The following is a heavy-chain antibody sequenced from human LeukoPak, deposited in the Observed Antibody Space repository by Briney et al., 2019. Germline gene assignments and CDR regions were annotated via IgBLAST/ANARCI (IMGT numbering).Heavy chain of an antibody. CDR3: ASLRGGFGELLVDI. D-gene: IGHD3-10*01. CDR2: INPNSGGT. Sequence: ASVKVSCKASGYTFTGYYMHWVRQAPGQGLEWMGWINPNSGGTNYAQKFQGRVTMTRDTSISTAYMELSRLRSDDTAVYYCASLRGGFGELLVDIRGQGTMVTVSS. V-gene: IGHV1-2*02. J-gene: IGHJ3*02. CDR1: GYTFTGYY.